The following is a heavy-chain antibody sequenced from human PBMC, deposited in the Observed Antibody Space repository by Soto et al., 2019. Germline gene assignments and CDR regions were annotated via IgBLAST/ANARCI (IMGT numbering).Heavy chain of an antibody. D-gene: IGHD1-26*01. Sequence: QVQLVQSGAEVKKPGSSVKVSCKASGGTFSSYAISWVRQAPGQGLEWMGGIIPIFGTANYSQKFQGRVTITADESTSTAYMELSRLRSEDTAVYYCARDRRDGIVGATGQQDWGQGTLVTVSS. CDR1: GGTFSSYA. CDR2: IIPIFGTA. V-gene: IGHV1-69*01. CDR3: ARDRRDGIVGATGQQD. J-gene: IGHJ4*02.